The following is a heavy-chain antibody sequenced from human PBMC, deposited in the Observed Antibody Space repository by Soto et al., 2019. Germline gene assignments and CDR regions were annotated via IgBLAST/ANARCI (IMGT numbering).Heavy chain of an antibody. CDR2: ISSSSSTI. Sequence: GGSLRLSCAASGFTFSSYAMHWVRQAPGKGLEWVSYISSSSSTIYYADSVKGRFTISRDNAKNSLYLQMNSLRDEDTAVYYCARDPPSSNYDSSGYYPEYFQHWGQGTLVTVSS. D-gene: IGHD3-22*01. CDR3: ARDPPSSNYDSSGYYPEYFQH. CDR1: GFTFSSYA. V-gene: IGHV3-48*02. J-gene: IGHJ1*01.